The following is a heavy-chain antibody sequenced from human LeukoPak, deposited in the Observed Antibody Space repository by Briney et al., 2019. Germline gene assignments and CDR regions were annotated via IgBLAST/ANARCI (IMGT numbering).Heavy chain of an antibody. CDR3: ARDLGQYYDTSDNWFDP. V-gene: IGHV3-74*01. CDR2: INSDGINT. Sequence: GGSLRLSCAASGFTFSSYEMNWVRQAPGKGLGLVSRINSDGINTSYADSVKGRFTISRDNAKNTQNLQMNSPRAEDTAVYYCARDLGQYYDTSDNWFDPWGQGTLVTVSS. D-gene: IGHD3-22*01. CDR1: GFTFSSYE. J-gene: IGHJ5*02.